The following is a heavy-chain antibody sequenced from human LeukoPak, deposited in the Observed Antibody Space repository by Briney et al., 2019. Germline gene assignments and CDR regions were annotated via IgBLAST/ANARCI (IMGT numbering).Heavy chain of an antibody. D-gene: IGHD3-22*01. CDR2: IYYSGST. V-gene: IGHV4-59*01. CDR3: ARELYYDSSPHAFDI. CDR1: GGSISSYY. J-gene: IGHJ3*02. Sequence: SETLSLTCTVSGGSISSYYWSWIRQPPGKGLEWIEYIYYSGSTNYNPSLKSRVTISVDTSKNQFSLKLSSVTAADTAVYYCARELYYDSSPHAFDIWGQGTMATVSS.